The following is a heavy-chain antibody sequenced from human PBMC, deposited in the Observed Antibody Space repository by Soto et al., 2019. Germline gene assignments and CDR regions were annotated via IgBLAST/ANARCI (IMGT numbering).Heavy chain of an antibody. J-gene: IGHJ6*02. V-gene: IGHV3-21*01. Sequence: EVQLVESGGGLVKPGGSLRLSCAASGFSFSDYSMNWVRQAPGKGLEWVSSISDTGSYIYYTDSVKGRFTSSRDNAKNSMYLQMNSLRAEDTAVYYCARDGVILRFLEWLNGLDVWGQGTTVTVSS. CDR2: ISDTGSYI. D-gene: IGHD3-3*01. CDR3: ARDGVILRFLEWLNGLDV. CDR1: GFSFSDYS.